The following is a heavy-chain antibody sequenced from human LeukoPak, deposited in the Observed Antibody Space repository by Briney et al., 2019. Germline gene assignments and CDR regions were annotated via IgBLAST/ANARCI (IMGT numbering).Heavy chain of an antibody. Sequence: GASVKVSCKASGYTFTGYYMHWVRQAPGQGLEWMGWINPNSGGTNYAQKSQGRVTMTRDTSISTAYMELSRLRSDDTAVYYCAREDYDSSGYLITDYWGQGTLVTVSS. V-gene: IGHV1-2*02. CDR1: GYTFTGYY. D-gene: IGHD3-22*01. J-gene: IGHJ4*02. CDR3: AREDYDSSGYLITDY. CDR2: INPNSGGT.